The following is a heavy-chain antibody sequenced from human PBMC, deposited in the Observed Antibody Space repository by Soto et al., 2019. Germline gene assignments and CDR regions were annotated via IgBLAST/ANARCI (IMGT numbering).Heavy chain of an antibody. V-gene: IGHV3-23*01. J-gene: IGHJ5*01. D-gene: IGHD2-21*01. CDR1: GLTFSNYG. CDR2: ISGTSVEE. CDR3: VKALAAVGENWFDS. Sequence: EVQLLESVGVLVQPGGSLTLSCTASGLTFSNYGMSWVRQAPGKGLEWVSYISGTSVEEHHADSVKGRFTISRDNSKNTLHLQMNSLRPDDTAIYYCVKALAAVGENWFDSWGQGSLVTVSS.